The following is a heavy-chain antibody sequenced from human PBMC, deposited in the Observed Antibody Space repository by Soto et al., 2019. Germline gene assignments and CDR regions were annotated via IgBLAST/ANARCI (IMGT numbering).Heavy chain of an antibody. J-gene: IGHJ6*02. CDR2: INPSSGRT. V-gene: IGHV1-46*01. CDR3: ARDHNFGFILYAMDV. D-gene: IGHD2-15*01. CDR1: RYTFTSYS. Sequence: QVQLVQSGAEVKKPGASVRVSCKASRYTFTSYSMHWVRQAPGQGLEWMGIINPSSGRTSYAQNFQGRVTMTSDTSTSIVYMEMSSLKSEDTAVYYCARDHNFGFILYAMDVWGQGTTVTVSS.